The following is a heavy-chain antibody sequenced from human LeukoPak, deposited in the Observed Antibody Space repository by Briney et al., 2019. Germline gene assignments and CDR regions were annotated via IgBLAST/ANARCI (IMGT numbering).Heavy chain of an antibody. Sequence: SGGSLRLSCSASGFTFSSYAMHWVRQALGKGLEYVSAISSNGGSTYYADSVKGRFTISRDNSKNTLYLQMSSLRAEDTAVYYCVSGYSGYDFDALDYWGQGTLVTVSS. V-gene: IGHV3-64D*06. CDR3: VSGYSGYDFDALDY. D-gene: IGHD5-12*01. CDR1: GFTFSSYA. CDR2: ISSNGGST. J-gene: IGHJ4*02.